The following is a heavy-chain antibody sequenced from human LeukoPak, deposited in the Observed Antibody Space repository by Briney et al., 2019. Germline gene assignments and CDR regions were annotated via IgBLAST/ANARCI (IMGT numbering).Heavy chain of an antibody. Sequence: PSETLSLTCTVSGGSISSSSYYWGWIRQPPGKGLEWIGSIYYSGSTNYNPSLKSRVTISVDTSKNQFSLKLSSVTAADTAVYYCARGRRWYSSSWYWFDPWGQGTLVTVSS. CDR3: ARGRRWYSSSWYWFDP. J-gene: IGHJ5*02. CDR1: GGSISSSSYY. V-gene: IGHV4-39*07. D-gene: IGHD6-13*01. CDR2: IYYSGST.